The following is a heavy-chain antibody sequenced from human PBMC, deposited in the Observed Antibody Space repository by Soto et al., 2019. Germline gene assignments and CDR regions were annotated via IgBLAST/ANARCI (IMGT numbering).Heavy chain of an antibody. CDR3: AGLYHYDSSGYYDY. CDR2: INPSGGRT. D-gene: IGHD3-22*01. CDR1: GYTFSNYG. J-gene: IGHJ4*02. V-gene: IGHV1-46*01. Sequence: ASVKVSCKASGYTFSNYGINWARQAPGQGLEWMGIINPSGGRTTYAQKFQGRVTMTRDTSTSTFHMELSSLTSEDTAVYYCAGLYHYDSSGYYDYWGQGTLVTVSS.